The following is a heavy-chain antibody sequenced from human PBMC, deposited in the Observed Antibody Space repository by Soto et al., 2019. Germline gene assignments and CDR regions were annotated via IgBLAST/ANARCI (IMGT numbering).Heavy chain of an antibody. V-gene: IGHV3-23*01. CDR1: GFTFSSYA. D-gene: IGHD4-17*01. J-gene: IGHJ6*02. CDR3: AKDQRWSVGDYRGHGMVV. Sequence: GGSLRLSCAASGFTFSSYAMSWVRQAPGKGLEWVSAISGSGGSTFYADSVKGRFTISRDNSKNTLYLQMNSLRAEDTAVYYCAKDQRWSVGDYRGHGMVVWGQGTTVTVSS. CDR2: ISGSGGST.